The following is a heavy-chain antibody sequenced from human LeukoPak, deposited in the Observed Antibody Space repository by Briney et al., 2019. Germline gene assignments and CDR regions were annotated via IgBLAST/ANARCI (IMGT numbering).Heavy chain of an antibody. CDR3: ARHSDYFDY. Sequence: GSLRLSCAASGFTFSSYWMSWVRQPPGKGLEWIGSIYYSGSTYYNPSLKSRVTISVDTSKNQFSLKLSSVTAADTAVYYCARHSDYFDYWGQGTLVTVSS. CDR1: GFTFSSYW. CDR2: IYYSGST. D-gene: IGHD3-10*01. V-gene: IGHV4-39*01. J-gene: IGHJ4*02.